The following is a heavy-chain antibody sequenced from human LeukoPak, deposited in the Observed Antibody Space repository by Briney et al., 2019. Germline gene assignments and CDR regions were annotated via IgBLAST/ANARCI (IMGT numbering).Heavy chain of an antibody. CDR2: INHSGST. CDR1: GGSFSGYY. Sequence: SETLSLTCAVYGGSFSGYYWSWIRQPPGKGLEWIGEINHSGSTNYNPSLKSRVTISVDTSKNQFSLKLSSVTAADTAVCYCARDLSGTLFDYWGQGTLVTVSS. CDR3: ARDLSGTLFDY. D-gene: IGHD1-7*01. V-gene: IGHV4-34*01. J-gene: IGHJ4*02.